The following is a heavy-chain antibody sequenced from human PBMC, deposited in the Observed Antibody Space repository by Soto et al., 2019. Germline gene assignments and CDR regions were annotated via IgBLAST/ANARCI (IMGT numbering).Heavy chain of an antibody. D-gene: IGHD3-9*01. CDR2: INHSGST. V-gene: IGHV4-34*01. J-gene: IGHJ5*01. Sequence: SETLSLTCAVYGGSFSGYYWSWIRQPPGKGLEWIGEINHSGSTNYNPSLKSRVTISVDRSKNQFSLKLSSVTAADTAVYYCVRVDFEHFLHWFDSWGQGTLVTVS. CDR3: VRVDFEHFLHWFDS. CDR1: GGSFSGYY.